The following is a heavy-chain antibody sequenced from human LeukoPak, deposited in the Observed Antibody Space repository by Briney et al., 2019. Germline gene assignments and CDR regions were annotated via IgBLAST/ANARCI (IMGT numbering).Heavy chain of an antibody. CDR1: VYSCTSYW. CDR3: ARFDYVWGSYPKSYYFDY. J-gene: IGHJ4*02. CDR2: IDHSDSYT. V-gene: IGHV5-10-1*01. Sequence: GALLLICCTACVYSCTSYWISGVRQLPGEGLEWMGRIDHSDSYTNYSPSFQGHVTISADKSISTAYLQWSSLKASDTAMYYCARFDYVWGSYPKSYYFDYWGQGTLVTVSS. D-gene: IGHD3-16*02.